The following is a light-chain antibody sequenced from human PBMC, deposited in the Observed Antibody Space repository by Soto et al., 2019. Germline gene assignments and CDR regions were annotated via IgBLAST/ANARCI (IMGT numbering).Light chain of an antibody. V-gene: IGKV3-11*01. J-gene: IGKJ1*01. CDR2: DAS. Sequence: EIVLTQSPTTLCLSPGERATLSCSARQSVSSSLAWYQQKPVQALRLLVYDASNKATRNPARFSGSGSGTDFTLTIRRLEPEDFAVYYCQQRSNWPPWTFGQGAKV. CDR3: QQRSNWPPWT. CDR1: QSVSSS.